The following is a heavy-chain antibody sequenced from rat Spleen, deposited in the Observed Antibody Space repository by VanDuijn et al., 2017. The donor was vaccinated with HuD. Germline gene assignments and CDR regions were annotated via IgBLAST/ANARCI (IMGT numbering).Heavy chain of an antibody. D-gene: IGHD1-1*01. CDR2: MWAGGST. Sequence: QVQLKESGPGLIQPSQTLSLTCTVSGFSLSSSHVSWVRQPPGKSLVWMGTMWAGGSTNYNSAVQSRLSISRDTSKSQVFLKMHSLQPEDTGTYYCASLLQWPHYWGQGVMVTVSS. V-gene: IGHV2-72*01. J-gene: IGHJ2*01. CDR3: ASLLQWPHY. CDR1: GFSLSSSH.